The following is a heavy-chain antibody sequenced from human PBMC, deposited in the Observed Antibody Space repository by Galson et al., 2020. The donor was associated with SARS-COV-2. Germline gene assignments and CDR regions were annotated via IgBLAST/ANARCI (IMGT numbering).Heavy chain of an antibody. J-gene: IGHJ3*02. D-gene: IGHD3-22*01. CDR2: ISWNSGMI. CDR1: GFTFDDYA. CDR3: FVDSSGDWSDAFDM. V-gene: IGHV3-9*01. Sequence: GGSLRLSCATSGFTFDDYAMNWVRQAPGKGLEWVSGISWNSGMITYADSVKGRFIISRDNAKNSLYLQMNNLRTEDTALYYCFVDSSGDWSDAFDMWGLWTMVTVSS.